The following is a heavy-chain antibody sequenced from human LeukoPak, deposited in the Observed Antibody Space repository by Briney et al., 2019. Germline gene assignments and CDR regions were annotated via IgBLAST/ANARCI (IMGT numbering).Heavy chain of an antibody. V-gene: IGHV4-59*01. D-gene: IGHD3-22*01. CDR1: GGSISSYY. J-gene: IGHJ4*02. CDR2: IYYSGST. CDR3: ARTYYYDSSGYSGFDY. Sequence: SETLSLTCAVSGGSISSYYWSWIRQPPGKGLEWIGYIYYSGSTNYNPSLKSRVTISVDTSKNQFSLKLSSVTAADTAVYYCARTYYYDSSGYSGFDYWGQGTLVTVSS.